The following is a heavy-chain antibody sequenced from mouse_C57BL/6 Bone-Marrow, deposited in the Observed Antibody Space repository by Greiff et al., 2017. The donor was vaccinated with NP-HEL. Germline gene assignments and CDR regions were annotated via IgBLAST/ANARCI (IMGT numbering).Heavy chain of an antibody. V-gene: IGHV1-76*01. D-gene: IGHD1-1*02. J-gene: IGHJ3*01. CDR1: GYTFTDYY. Sequence: QVQLKESGAELVRPGASVKLSCKASGYTFTDYYINWVKQGPGQGLEWIARIYPGSGNTYYNEKFKGKATLTAEKSSSTAYMQLSSLTSEDSAVYFCARKGYGGFAYWGQGTLVTVSA. CDR3: ARKGYGGFAY. CDR2: IYPGSGNT.